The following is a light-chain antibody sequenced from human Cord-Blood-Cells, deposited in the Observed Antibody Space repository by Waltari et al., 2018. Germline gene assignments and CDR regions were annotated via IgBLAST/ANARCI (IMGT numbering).Light chain of an antibody. CDR3: QQRSKLLGT. CDR1: QGVSSY. J-gene: IGKJ1*01. Sequence: VLKQHAATLSLSPGERVTLSCRASQGVSSYLAWYQQKPGQAPRLRIYHASNRATGIPARCSVSGSGTDFTVTISSLEPEDCADYFRQQRSKLLGTFGHGTKVEIK. V-gene: IGKV3-11*01. CDR2: HAS.